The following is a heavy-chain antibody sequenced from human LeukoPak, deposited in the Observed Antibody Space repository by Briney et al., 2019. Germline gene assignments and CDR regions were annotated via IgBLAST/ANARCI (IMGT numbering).Heavy chain of an antibody. Sequence: PSETLSLTCTVSGASVSTYYWSLIRQPAGKGLEWIGRVSTSGSTNYSPSLKSRVAMSVDTSKNQFSLKLSSVTAADTAVYYCVRRLTGGREAFDIWGQGTMVTVSS. CDR1: GASVSTYY. CDR3: VRRLTGGREAFDI. CDR2: VSTSGST. J-gene: IGHJ3*02. V-gene: IGHV4-4*07. D-gene: IGHD1-14*01.